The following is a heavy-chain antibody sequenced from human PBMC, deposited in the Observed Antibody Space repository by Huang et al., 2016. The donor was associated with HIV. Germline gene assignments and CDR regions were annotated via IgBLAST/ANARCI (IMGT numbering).Heavy chain of an antibody. Sequence: QIQLVQSGAEVKKPGASVKVSCNASGYTFTNYGITWVRQAPGHGLEWMGWISTVNGNTDYAPKVQGRVTMTTDTPTTTAFMELRSLRSDDTAVYYCARDLDIVVPTAPDYWGQGTLVTVSS. J-gene: IGHJ4*02. D-gene: IGHD2-21*02. CDR3: ARDLDIVVPTAPDY. CDR2: ISTVNGNT. CDR1: GYTFTNYG. V-gene: IGHV1-18*01.